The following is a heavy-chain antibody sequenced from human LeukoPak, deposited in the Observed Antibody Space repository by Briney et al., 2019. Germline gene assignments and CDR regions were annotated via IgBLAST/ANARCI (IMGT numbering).Heavy chain of an antibody. CDR3: ARLVATTGIADWFDP. CDR2: VYYRGIT. V-gene: IGHV4-59*08. J-gene: IGHJ5*02. CDR1: SGSLSGYH. Sequence: SETLSLTCIVSSGSLSGYHWSWIRQSPGKGLEWIGYVYYRGITNYNPSLKSRVSISVDTANNQFSLRLASVSAADTAIYNCARLVATTGIADWFDPWGQGILVTVSS. D-gene: IGHD6-13*01.